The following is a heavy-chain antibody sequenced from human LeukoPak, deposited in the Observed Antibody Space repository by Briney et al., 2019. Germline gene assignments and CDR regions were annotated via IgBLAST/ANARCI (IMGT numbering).Heavy chain of an antibody. CDR1: GGSISSSSYY. CDR2: IYYSGST. CDR3: ARGDVDTRVGY. Sequence: TSETLSLTCTVSGGSISSSSYYWGWIRQPPGKGLEWIGSIYYSGSTYYNPSLKSRVTISVDTSKNQFSLKLSSVTAADTAVYYCARGDVDTRVGYWGQGTLVTVSS. V-gene: IGHV4-39*07. J-gene: IGHJ4*02. D-gene: IGHD5-18*01.